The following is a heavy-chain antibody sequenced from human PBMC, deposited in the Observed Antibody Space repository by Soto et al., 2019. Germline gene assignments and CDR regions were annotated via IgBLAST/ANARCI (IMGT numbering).Heavy chain of an antibody. CDR3: AGSGYDQFYYYYGMDV. CDR1: GFTFSSYA. D-gene: IGHD5-12*01. CDR2: ISYDGSNK. J-gene: IGHJ6*02. Sequence: PGGSLRLSCAASGFTFSSYAMHWVRQAPGKGLEWVAVISYDGSNKYYADSVKGRFTISRDNSKNTLYLQMNSLRAEDTAVYYCAGSGYDQFYYYYGMDVWGQGTTVTVSS. V-gene: IGHV3-30-3*01.